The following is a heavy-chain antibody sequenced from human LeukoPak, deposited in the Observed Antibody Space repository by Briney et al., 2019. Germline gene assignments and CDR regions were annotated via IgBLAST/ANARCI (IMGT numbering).Heavy chain of an antibody. V-gene: IGHV3-30-3*01. CDR1: GFTFSSYW. Sequence: PGGSLRLSCAASGFTFSSYWMSWVRQAPGKGLEWVAVISYDGSNKYYADSVKGRFTISRDNSKNTLYLQMNSLRAEDTAVYYCARDLVGVVNWFDPWGQGTLVTVSS. CDR2: ISYDGSNK. D-gene: IGHD3-3*01. CDR3: ARDLVGVVNWFDP. J-gene: IGHJ5*02.